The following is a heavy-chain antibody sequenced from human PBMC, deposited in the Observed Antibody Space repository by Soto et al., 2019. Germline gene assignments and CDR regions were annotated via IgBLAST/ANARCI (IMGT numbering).Heavy chain of an antibody. CDR2: ITWNSRSI. Sequence: EVQLVESGGGLVQPGRSLRLSCAASGFTFDDYAVHWVRQAPGKGLEWVSGITWNSRSIAYADSVKGRFTISRDNAKNSLYLQMNSLRAEDTALYYCANGVEGGYDPYYFDCWGQGTLVTVSS. D-gene: IGHD5-12*01. V-gene: IGHV3-9*01. CDR1: GFTFDDYA. CDR3: ANGVEGGYDPYYFDC. J-gene: IGHJ4*02.